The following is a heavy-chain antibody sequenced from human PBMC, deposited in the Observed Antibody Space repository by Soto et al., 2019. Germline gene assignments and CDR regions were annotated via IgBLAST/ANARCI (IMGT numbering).Heavy chain of an antibody. CDR3: ARRGSGSYYDY. D-gene: IGHD1-26*01. Sequence: EVQLLESGGGLVQPGGSLRLSCAASGFTFSSYAMRWVRQAPGKGLEWVSAISGSGDSTYYADSVKGRFTTSRDNSKNTLYFQMNSLRAEDTAVYYCARRGSGSYYDYWGQGTLVTVSS. CDR1: GFTFSSYA. V-gene: IGHV3-23*01. J-gene: IGHJ4*02. CDR2: ISGSGDST.